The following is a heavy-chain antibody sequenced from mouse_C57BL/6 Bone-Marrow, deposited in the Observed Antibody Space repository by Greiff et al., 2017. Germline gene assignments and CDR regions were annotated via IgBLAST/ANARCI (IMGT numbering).Heavy chain of an antibody. CDR2: ISDGGSYT. Sequence: EVQVVESGGGLVKPGGSLKLSCAASGFTFSSYAMSWVRQTPEKRLEWVATISDGGSYTYYPDNVKGRFTISRDNAKNNLYLQMSHLKSEDTAMYYCARAPLDSNYAYWGQGTTLTVSS. CDR3: ARAPLDSNYAY. D-gene: IGHD2-5*01. J-gene: IGHJ2*01. V-gene: IGHV5-4*01. CDR1: GFTFSSYA.